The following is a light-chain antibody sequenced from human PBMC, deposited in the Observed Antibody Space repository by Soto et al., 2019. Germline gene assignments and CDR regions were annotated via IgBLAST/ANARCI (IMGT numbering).Light chain of an antibody. CDR2: RNN. CDR3: AAWNDGLSGFV. CDR1: SSDIGSNA. V-gene: IGLV1-47*01. J-gene: IGLJ1*01. Sequence: QSALTQPPSTSRTPGQRFTISCSGSSSDIGSNAVYWYQQLPGTAPKLLIYRNNQRPSGVPDRFSGTKSGTSASLAISGLRSEDEADYYCAAWNDGLSGFVFGTGTKVTVL.